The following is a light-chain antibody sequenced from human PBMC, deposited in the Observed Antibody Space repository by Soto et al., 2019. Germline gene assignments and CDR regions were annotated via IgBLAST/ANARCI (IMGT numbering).Light chain of an antibody. Sequence: QAVLTQPTSVSGSPGQSITISCTGNHNDIGTYDYVSWYQQHPGRAPRLLIHGVTTRPSGISGRFSASKSGLTASLTISGLQPEDEADYYCSSFAGSRVLVLGGGTKLTVL. J-gene: IGLJ2*01. CDR2: GVT. CDR3: SSFAGSRVLV. V-gene: IGLV2-14*03. CDR1: HNDIGTYDY.